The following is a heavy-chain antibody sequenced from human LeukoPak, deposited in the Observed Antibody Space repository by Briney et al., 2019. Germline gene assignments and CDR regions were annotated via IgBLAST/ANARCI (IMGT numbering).Heavy chain of an antibody. D-gene: IGHD5-18*01. V-gene: IGHV4-34*01. CDR3: AGDGGGLWLRPSTFDP. CDR1: GGSFSGYY. Sequence: PSETLSLTCAVYGGSFSGYYWSWIRQPPGKGLEWIGEINHSGSTNYNPSLKSRVTISVDTSKNQFSLKLSSVTAADTAVYYCAGDGGGLWLRPSTFDPWGQGTLVTVSS. J-gene: IGHJ5*02. CDR2: INHSGST.